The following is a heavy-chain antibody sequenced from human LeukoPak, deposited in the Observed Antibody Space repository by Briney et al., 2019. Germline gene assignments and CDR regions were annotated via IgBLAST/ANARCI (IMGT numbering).Heavy chain of an antibody. CDR3: ARGWFGESPYFDY. J-gene: IGHJ4*02. CDR2: IYYSGST. Sequence: SETLSLTCTVSGGSISSGGYYWSWIRQHPGKGLEWIGYIYYSGSTYYNPSLKSRVTISVDTSKNQFSLKLSSVTAADTAVYYCARGWFGESPYFDYWGQGTLVTASS. V-gene: IGHV4-31*03. CDR1: GGSISSGGYY. D-gene: IGHD3-10*01.